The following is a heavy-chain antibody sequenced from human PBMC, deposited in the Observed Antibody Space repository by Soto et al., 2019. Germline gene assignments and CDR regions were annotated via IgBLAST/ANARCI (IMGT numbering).Heavy chain of an antibody. J-gene: IGHJ5*02. CDR3: ARDYGKLNP. CDR2: ISSGSNYI. V-gene: IGHV3-21*01. Sequence: EVQLVESGGGLVKPGGSLRLSCAASGFTFSTYTMNWVRQAPGKGLVWVSSISSGSNYIDYAEPVKGRFTISRDNAKNSLYLQMNSLSAEDTALYYCARDYGKLNPWGQGTLVTVSS. CDR1: GFTFSTYT. D-gene: IGHD2-15*01.